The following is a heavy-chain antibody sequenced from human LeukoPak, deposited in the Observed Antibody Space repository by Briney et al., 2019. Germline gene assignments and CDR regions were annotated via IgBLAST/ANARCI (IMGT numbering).Heavy chain of an antibody. D-gene: IGHD3-22*01. CDR1: GFTSSNYA. CDR2: ISGRGGST. CDR3: AKGPYYYDGRGDDFDY. V-gene: IGHV3-23*01. Sequence: GALRLSCPASGFTSSNYAMSWVRQAPGKGLEWVSGISGRGGSTHYADSVKGRFTISRDNSKNTLYLQMNSLRAEDTAVYYCAKGPYYYDGRGDDFDYWGQGTLVTVSS. J-gene: IGHJ4*02.